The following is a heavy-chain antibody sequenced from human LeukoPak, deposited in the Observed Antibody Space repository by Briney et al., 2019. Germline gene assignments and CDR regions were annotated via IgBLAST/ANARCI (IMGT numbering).Heavy chain of an antibody. Sequence: SSETLSLTCSVFGGSISRSSYYWGWIRQPPGKGLEWIGEINHSGSTNYNPSLKSRVTISVDTSKNQFSLKLSSVTAADTAVYYCARLMFSRGIGRLSGYMDVWGKGTTVTVSS. CDR3: ARLMFSRGIGRLSGYMDV. J-gene: IGHJ6*03. CDR2: INHSGST. V-gene: IGHV4-39*07. CDR1: GGSISRSSYY. D-gene: IGHD3-10*02.